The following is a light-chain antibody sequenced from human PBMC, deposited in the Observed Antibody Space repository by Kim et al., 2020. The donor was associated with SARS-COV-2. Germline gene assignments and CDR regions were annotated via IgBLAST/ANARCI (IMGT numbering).Light chain of an antibody. CDR2: AAS. V-gene: IGKV1-39*01. CDR1: QSIAGD. CDR3: QQSYSTPYT. Sequence: SASVGDRVTSSCRASQSIAGDLNWYQQKPGKAPKLLIYAASTLQSGVPSRFSGSGSGTDFTLTISSLPPEDFATYYCQQSYSTPYTFGQGTKLEI. J-gene: IGKJ2*01.